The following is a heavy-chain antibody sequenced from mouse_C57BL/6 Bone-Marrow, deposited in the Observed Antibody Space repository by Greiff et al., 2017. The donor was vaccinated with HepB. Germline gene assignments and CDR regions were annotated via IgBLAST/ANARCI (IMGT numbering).Heavy chain of an antibody. J-gene: IGHJ4*01. CDR1: GYTFTGYW. CDR2: ILPGSGST. Sequence: VQLQQSGAELMKPGASVKLSCKATGYTFTGYWIEWVKQRPGHGLEWIGEILPGSGSTNYNEKFKGKATFTADTSSNTAYMQLSSLTTEDSAIYYCARGDGITTVVAHYAMDYWGQGTSVTVSS. CDR3: ARGDGITTVVAHYAMDY. V-gene: IGHV1-9*01. D-gene: IGHD1-1*01.